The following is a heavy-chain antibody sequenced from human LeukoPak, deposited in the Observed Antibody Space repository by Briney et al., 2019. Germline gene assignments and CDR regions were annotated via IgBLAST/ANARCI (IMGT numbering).Heavy chain of an antibody. CDR2: INPNSGGT. Sequence: GASVTVSFKASGYTFTVYYMHWVRQAPGQGREWMGWINPNSGGTNYAQKFQGRGTMTRDTSISTAYMELSRLRSDDTAVYYCARSRRDYYDSSGLGGAFDYWGQGTLVTVSS. J-gene: IGHJ4*02. CDR1: GYTFTVYY. CDR3: ARSRRDYYDSSGLGGAFDY. V-gene: IGHV1-2*02. D-gene: IGHD3-22*01.